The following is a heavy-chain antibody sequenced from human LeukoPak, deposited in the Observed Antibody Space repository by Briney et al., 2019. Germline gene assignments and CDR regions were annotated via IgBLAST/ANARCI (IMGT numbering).Heavy chain of an antibody. CDR3: AKVGGFTFDI. Sequence: GGTLRLSCAASGFTFSSYGMHWVRQAPGKGLGWVAVISYDGSNKYYADSVKGRFTISRDNSKNTLYLQMNSLRAEDTAVYYCAKVGGFTFDIWGQGTMVTVSS. CDR2: ISYDGSNK. V-gene: IGHV3-30*18. D-gene: IGHD3-16*01. J-gene: IGHJ3*02. CDR1: GFTFSSYG.